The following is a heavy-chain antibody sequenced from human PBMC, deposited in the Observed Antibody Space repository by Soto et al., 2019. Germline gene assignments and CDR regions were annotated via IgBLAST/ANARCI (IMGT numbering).Heavy chain of an antibody. V-gene: IGHV1-69*13. Sequence: SVKVSCKASGYIFTGYHIHLVRQAPGRGLEWMGGIIPIFGTANYAQKFQGRVTITADESTSTAYMELSSLRSEDTAVYYCARVVSSCTSYYYYGMDVCSQGTTVSVS. CDR1: GYIFTGYH. D-gene: IGHD3-10*01. CDR3: ARVVSSCTSYYYYGMDV. J-gene: IGHJ6*02. CDR2: IIPIFGTA.